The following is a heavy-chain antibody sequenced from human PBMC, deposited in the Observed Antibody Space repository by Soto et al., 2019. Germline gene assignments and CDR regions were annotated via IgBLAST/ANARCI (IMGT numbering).Heavy chain of an antibody. Sequence: ASVKVSCKASGYTFTSYGISWVRQAPGQGLEWMGWISAYNGNTNYAQKLQGRVTMTTDTSTSTAYMELRSLRSDDTAVYYCARDGEGILAARPDEFDDAFDIWGQGTMVTVSS. CDR1: GYTFTSYG. V-gene: IGHV1-18*01. D-gene: IGHD6-6*01. CDR3: ARDGEGILAARPDEFDDAFDI. J-gene: IGHJ3*02. CDR2: ISAYNGNT.